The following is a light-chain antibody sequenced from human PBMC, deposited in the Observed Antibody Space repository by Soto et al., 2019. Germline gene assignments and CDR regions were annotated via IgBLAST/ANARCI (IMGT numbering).Light chain of an antibody. J-gene: IGLJ2*01. CDR3: GTWDSNLSAGV. CDR2: ENN. CDR1: SSNIGNNY. V-gene: IGLV1-51*02. Sequence: QSVLTQPPSVSAAPGQKVTISCSGSSSNIGNNYVSWYQQLPGTAPKLLIYENNKRPSGIPDRFSGSKSGTSATLGITGLQTGDEADYYCGTWDSNLSAGVFGGGPKLTVL.